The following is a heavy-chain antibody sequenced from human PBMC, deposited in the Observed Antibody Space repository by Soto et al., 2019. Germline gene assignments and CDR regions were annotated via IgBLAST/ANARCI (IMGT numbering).Heavy chain of an antibody. CDR2: IYSGGYT. J-gene: IGHJ4*02. D-gene: IGHD3-10*01. V-gene: IGHV3-53*01. CDR1: GFTVSNNY. Sequence: EVQLVESGGGLIQPGGSLRLSCAVSGFTVSNNYMSWVRQAPGKGLEGVSVIYSGGYTAYGDSVKGRFTISRDNSKNTLYLQTNNQAAADPAVLSWRADPGGGGYWGQGTLVTVSS. CDR3: RADPGGGGY.